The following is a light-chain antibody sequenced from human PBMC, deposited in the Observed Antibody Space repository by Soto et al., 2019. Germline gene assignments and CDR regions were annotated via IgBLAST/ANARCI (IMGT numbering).Light chain of an antibody. Sequence: QSLLTQPPSASGTPGQRITIACSGSSSNIGDNPVNWYQQLPGAAPKLLIYINDQRPSGVPGRFSGSKSGTSASLAISGLQPEDEADYYCAAWDDSLNALFGTGTKVTVL. CDR3: AAWDDSLNAL. J-gene: IGLJ1*01. V-gene: IGLV1-44*01. CDR2: IND. CDR1: SSNIGDNP.